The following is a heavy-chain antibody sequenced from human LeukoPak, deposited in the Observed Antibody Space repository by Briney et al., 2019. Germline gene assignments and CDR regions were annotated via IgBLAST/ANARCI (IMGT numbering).Heavy chain of an antibody. CDR3: ARTLASDCGGDCYSPHFDY. CDR1: GGSISSGGYY. D-gene: IGHD2-21*02. V-gene: IGHV4-31*03. J-gene: IGHJ4*02. CDR2: IYYSGST. Sequence: PSQTLSLTCTVSGGSISSGGYYWSWIRQHPGKGLEWIGYIYYSGSTYYNPSLKSRVTISVDTSKNQFFLKLSSVTAADTAVYYCARTLASDCGGDCYSPHFDYWGQGTLVTVSS.